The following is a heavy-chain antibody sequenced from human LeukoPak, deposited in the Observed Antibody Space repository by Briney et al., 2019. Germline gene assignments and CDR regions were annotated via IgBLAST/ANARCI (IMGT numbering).Heavy chain of an antibody. Sequence: SVKVSCKASGGTFSSYAISWVRQAPGQGLEWMGGIIPIFGTANYAQKFQGRVTITADKSTSTAYMELSRLRSDDTAVYYCARPDDSSTVTTEYNWFDPWGQGTLVAVSS. D-gene: IGHD4-17*01. V-gene: IGHV1-69*06. CDR3: ARPDDSSTVTTEYNWFDP. CDR2: IIPIFGTA. J-gene: IGHJ5*02. CDR1: GGTFSSYA.